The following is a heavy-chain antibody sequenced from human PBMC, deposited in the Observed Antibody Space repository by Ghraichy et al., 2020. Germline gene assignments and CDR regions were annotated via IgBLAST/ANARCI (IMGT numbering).Heavy chain of an antibody. V-gene: IGHV3-48*02. J-gene: IGHJ3*02. CDR3: ARGSSTTDAFDT. D-gene: IGHD1-14*01. CDR1: GFTFSSYS. CDR2: IIDRSRI. Sequence: GESLNISCAASGFTFSSYSMNWVRQAPGKGLEWVSYIIDRSRIHYADSVKGRFTISRDNVRKSLYLQMKSLRDEDTAVYYCARGSSTTDAFDTWGQGTMVTVYS.